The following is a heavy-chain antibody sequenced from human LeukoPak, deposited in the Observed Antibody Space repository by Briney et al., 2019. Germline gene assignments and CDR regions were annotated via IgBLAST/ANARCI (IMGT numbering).Heavy chain of an antibody. CDR2: MNPNSGNT. D-gene: IGHD6-13*01. Sequence: ASVKVSCKASGYTFTSYDINWVRQAPGQGLEWMGWMNPNSGNTGYAQKFQGRVTMTRNTSISTAYMELSSLRSEDTAVYYCARGGIAAAGLDYWGQGTLATVSS. CDR1: GYTFTSYD. V-gene: IGHV1-8*01. CDR3: ARGGIAAAGLDY. J-gene: IGHJ4*02.